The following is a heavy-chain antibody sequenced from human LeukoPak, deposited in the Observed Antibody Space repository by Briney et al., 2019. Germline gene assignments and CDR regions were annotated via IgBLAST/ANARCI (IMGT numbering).Heavy chain of an antibody. D-gene: IGHD1-20*01. CDR3: VTGHYDSRMYFDL. CDR2: ISESGDST. CDR1: GFIFSRYA. Sequence: GGSLRLSCAASGFIFSRYAMSWVRQSPGKGLEWVSAISESGDSTYYADSVKGRFTISRDNAKNTLYLQMNSLGTEDTAVYYCVTGHYDSRMYFDLRGRGTLLTVPS. J-gene: IGHJ2*01. V-gene: IGHV3-23*01.